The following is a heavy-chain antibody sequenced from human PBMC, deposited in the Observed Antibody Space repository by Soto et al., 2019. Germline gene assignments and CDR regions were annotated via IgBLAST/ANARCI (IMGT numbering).Heavy chain of an antibody. J-gene: IGHJ4*02. Sequence: QVHLVESGGGVVQPGRSLRLSCAASGFTFSIYGMHWVRQAPGKGLEWVAVISYDGSYKYYADSVKGRFTISRDNSRNTMYLQMNSLRAEDTAVFYCAKGSSSSWNFYYFDDWGQGTLITVSS. V-gene: IGHV3-30*18. CDR1: GFTFSIYG. D-gene: IGHD6-13*01. CDR2: ISYDGSYK. CDR3: AKGSSSSWNFYYFDD.